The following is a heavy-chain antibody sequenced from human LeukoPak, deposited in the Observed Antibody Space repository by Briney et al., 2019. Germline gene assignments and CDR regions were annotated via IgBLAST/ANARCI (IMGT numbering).Heavy chain of an antibody. D-gene: IGHD6-13*01. Sequence: GGSLRLSCTASGFTFGDYAMSWFRQAPGKGLEWVGFIRSKAYGGTTEYAASVKGRFTISRDDSKSIAYLQMNSLKTEDTAVYYCTREASSSSWYVIFGYYYYYMDVWGKGTTVTVSS. V-gene: IGHV3-49*03. CDR2: IRSKAYGGTT. CDR3: TREASSSSWYVIFGYYYYYMDV. CDR1: GFTFGDYA. J-gene: IGHJ6*03.